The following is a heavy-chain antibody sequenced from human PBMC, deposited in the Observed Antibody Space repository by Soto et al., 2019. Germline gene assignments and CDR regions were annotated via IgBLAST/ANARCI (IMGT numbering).Heavy chain of an antibody. CDR1: GYTFTSYG. J-gene: IGHJ3*02. D-gene: IGHD2-2*03. Sequence: QVQLVQSGAEMKKPGASVKVSCKASGYTFTSYGISWVRQAPGQGLEWMGWISAYNGNTNYAQKLQGRVTMTTDTSTSTAYMELRSLRSDDTAVYYCARDQVGYCSSTSCYGVAFDIWGQGTMVTVSS. CDR2: ISAYNGNT. CDR3: ARDQVGYCSSTSCYGVAFDI. V-gene: IGHV1-18*01.